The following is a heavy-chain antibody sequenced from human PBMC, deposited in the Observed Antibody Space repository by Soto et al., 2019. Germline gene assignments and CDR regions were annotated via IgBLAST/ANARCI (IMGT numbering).Heavy chain of an antibody. V-gene: IGHV3-30-3*01. Sequence: QVQLVESGGGVVQPGRSLRLSCAASGFTFSSYAMHWVRQAPGKGLEWVAVISYDGSNKYYADSVKGRFTISRDNSKNALYLQMNSLRAEDTAVYYCARDQVGAQFGGRSFWYFDLWGRGTLVTVSS. J-gene: IGHJ2*01. CDR1: GFTFSSYA. CDR2: ISYDGSNK. D-gene: IGHD1-26*01. CDR3: ARDQVGAQFGGRSFWYFDL.